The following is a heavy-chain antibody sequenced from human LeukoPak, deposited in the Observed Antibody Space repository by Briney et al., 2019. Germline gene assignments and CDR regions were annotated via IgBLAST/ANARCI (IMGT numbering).Heavy chain of an antibody. Sequence: SETLSLTCTVSGGSISPFYWNWIRQPPGKGLEWIGYIYYTGGTSYSPSLNSRATISVDTSKNQVSLKLNSVTAADTAVYYCARGRIVVANTRAFDILGQGTMVPVSS. J-gene: IGHJ3*02. CDR1: GGSISPFY. V-gene: IGHV4-59*12. D-gene: IGHD3-22*01. CDR2: IYYTGGT. CDR3: ARGRIVVANTRAFDI.